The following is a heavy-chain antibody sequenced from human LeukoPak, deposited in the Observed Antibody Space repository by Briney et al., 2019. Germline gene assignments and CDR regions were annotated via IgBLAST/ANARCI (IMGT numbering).Heavy chain of an antibody. CDR3: ARDPTQGGAFDI. Sequence: SETLSLTCTVSGGSISSYYWSWIRQPPGKGLEWIGYIYYSGSTNYNPSLKSRVTISVDTSKNQFSLKLSSVTAADTAVYYCARDPTQGGAFDIWGQGTMVPVSS. CDR1: GGSISSYY. CDR2: IYYSGST. J-gene: IGHJ3*02. V-gene: IGHV4-59*01. D-gene: IGHD2-15*01.